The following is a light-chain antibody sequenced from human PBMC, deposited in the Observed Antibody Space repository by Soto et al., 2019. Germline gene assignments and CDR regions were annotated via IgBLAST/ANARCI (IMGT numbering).Light chain of an antibody. CDR1: QFIGNS. CDR3: QQYNNWPPWT. Sequence: EIVMTQSPATLSVSPGERVTLSCRASQFIGNSLDWYQQKPGQAPRLLIYGASTRATGFPARFSGSGSGTEFTLTISSLQSEDFAVYYCQQYNNWPPWTFGQGTKVDIK. V-gene: IGKV3-15*01. CDR2: GAS. J-gene: IGKJ1*01.